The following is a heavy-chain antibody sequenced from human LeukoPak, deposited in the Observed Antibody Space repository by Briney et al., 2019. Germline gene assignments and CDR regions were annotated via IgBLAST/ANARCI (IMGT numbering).Heavy chain of an antibody. CDR1: GSTFSSYG. V-gene: IGHV3-30*18. J-gene: IGHJ2*01. CDR3: AKGYIIAGRQWYLDL. Sequence: GRSLRLSCAASGSTFSSYGMHWVRQAPGKGLEWVAVISYDGSNKYYADSVKGRFTISRDNAKDSLYLQMNSLRAEDAAVYYCAKGYIIAGRQWYLDLWGRGTLVGVSS. CDR2: ISYDGSNK. D-gene: IGHD6-13*01.